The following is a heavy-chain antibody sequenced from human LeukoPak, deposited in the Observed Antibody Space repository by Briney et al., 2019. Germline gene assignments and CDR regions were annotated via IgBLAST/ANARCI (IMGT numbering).Heavy chain of an antibody. CDR1: GYTFISYD. D-gene: IGHD2-2*01. Sequence: ASVKVSCKASGYTFISYDIVWLRQATGQGLEWMGYMNPKSGNTDYVQNFQGRVTMTRDTSITTAYMELSGLRSEDTAVYYCARKIASTRLGVRYYYMDVWGEGTTATISS. CDR3: ARKIASTRLGVRYYYMDV. J-gene: IGHJ6*03. CDR2: MNPKSGNT. V-gene: IGHV1-8*01.